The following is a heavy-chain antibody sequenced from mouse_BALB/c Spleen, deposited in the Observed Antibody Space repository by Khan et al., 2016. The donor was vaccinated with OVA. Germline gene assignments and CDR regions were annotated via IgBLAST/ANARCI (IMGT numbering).Heavy chain of an antibody. CDR1: GFTFSSFT. CDR2: ISSGGDNT. V-gene: IGHV5-9*03. CDR3: ARSNYGPFAY. Sequence: EVELVESGGGLVKPGGSLKLSCAASGFTFSSFTMSWVRQTPEKRLEWVASISSGGDNTYYPDSVKSRFTISRDNAKNNLYLQMSSLRSGDTALYYCARSNYGPFAYWGQGTLVTVSA. D-gene: IGHD1-1*02. J-gene: IGHJ3*01.